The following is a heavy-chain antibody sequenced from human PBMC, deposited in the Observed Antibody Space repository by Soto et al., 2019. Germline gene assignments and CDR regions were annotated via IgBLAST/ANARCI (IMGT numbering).Heavy chain of an antibody. CDR2: ISSSSSYI. D-gene: IGHD3-16*02. J-gene: IGHJ3*01. CDR3: ARDPGYGYIWGSYRWCDAFDL. CDR1: GFTFSSYS. V-gene: IGHV3-21*01. Sequence: EVQLVESGGGLVKPGGSLRLSCAASGFTFSSYSMNWVRQAPGKGLEWVSSISSSSSYIYYADSVKGRFTISRDNAKNSLYLQMTSLRAEDTAVYYCARDPGYGYIWGSYRWCDAFDLWGQGTTVTVSS.